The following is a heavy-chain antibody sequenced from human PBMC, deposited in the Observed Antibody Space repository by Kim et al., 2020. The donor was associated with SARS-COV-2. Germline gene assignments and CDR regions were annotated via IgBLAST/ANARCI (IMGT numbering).Heavy chain of an antibody. J-gene: IGHJ4*02. CDR3: TKKSTPNLHFDI. Sequence: GGSLRLSCTASGFTFSSYAMSWVRQAPGKGLEWVALIHGDGGSTSSADSVKGRFTISRDDSKNTLYLQMNALRAEDTAMYYCTKKSTPNLHFDIWGLGTLVTVSS. CDR1: GFTFSSYA. D-gene: IGHD2-15*01. V-gene: IGHV3-23*03. CDR2: IHGDGGST.